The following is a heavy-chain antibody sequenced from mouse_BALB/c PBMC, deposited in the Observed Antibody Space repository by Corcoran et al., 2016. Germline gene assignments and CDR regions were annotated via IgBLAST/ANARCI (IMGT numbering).Heavy chain of an antibody. J-gene: IGHJ4*01. CDR2: IYWDDDK. Sequence: QVTLKESGPGILQPSQTLSLTCSFSGFSLSTSGMGVSWIRQPSGKGLELLAHIYWDDDKRYNPSLKSLITISKDTSSNQVFLKITSVDTADTATYYCARNVGYYVYAMDYWGQGTPVTGSS. D-gene: IGHD2-3*01. CDR3: ARNVGYYVYAMDY. CDR1: GFSLSTSGMG. V-gene: IGHV8-12*01.